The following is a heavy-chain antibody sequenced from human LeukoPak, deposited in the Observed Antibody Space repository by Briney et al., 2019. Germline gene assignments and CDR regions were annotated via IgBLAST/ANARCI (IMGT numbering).Heavy chain of an antibody. CDR2: MYYSGST. D-gene: IGHD5/OR15-5a*01. CDR1: GGSISSSSYY. V-gene: IGHV4-39*01. CDR3: ARHLHSTIPGRPFDC. J-gene: IGHJ4*02. Sequence: SETLSLTCTVSGGSISSSSYYWGWIRQPPGKGLEWIGSMYYSGSTYYNPSLKSRVTISVDTSKNHFSLKLSSVTAADTAVYYCARHLHSTIPGRPFDCWGQGTLVTVSS.